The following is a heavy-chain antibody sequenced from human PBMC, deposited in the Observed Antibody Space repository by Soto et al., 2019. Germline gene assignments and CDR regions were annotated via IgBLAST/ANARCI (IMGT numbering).Heavy chain of an antibody. CDR1: GFTFSSYA. CDR3: AKDPEEDYDFWSPPLRGFDY. J-gene: IGHJ4*02. Sequence: GGSLRLSCAASGFTFSSYAMSWVRQAPGKGLEWVSAISGSGGSTYYADSVKGRFTISRDNSKNTLYLQMNSLRAEDTAVYYCAKDPEEDYDFWSPPLRGFDYWGQGTLVTVSS. D-gene: IGHD3-3*01. V-gene: IGHV3-23*01. CDR2: ISGSGGST.